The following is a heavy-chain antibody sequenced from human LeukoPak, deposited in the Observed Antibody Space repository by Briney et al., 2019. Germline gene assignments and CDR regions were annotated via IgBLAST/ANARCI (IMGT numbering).Heavy chain of an antibody. Sequence: GGSLRLSCAASGFTFSSHGMHWVRKAPGKGLEGSAVIWYDGSNKYYADSVKGRFTISRDNSKNTLYPQMNNMSAEDTAVYYCARDGVWFGELPKYYIDYWGQGTLVTVSS. CDR2: IWYDGSNK. CDR1: GFTFSSHG. CDR3: ARDGVWFGELPKYYIDY. J-gene: IGHJ4*02. D-gene: IGHD3-10*01. V-gene: IGHV3-33*01.